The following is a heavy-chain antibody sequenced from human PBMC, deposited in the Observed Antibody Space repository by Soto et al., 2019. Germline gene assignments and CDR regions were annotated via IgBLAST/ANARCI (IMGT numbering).Heavy chain of an antibody. Sequence: SETLSLTCAVYGGSFSGYYWSWIRQPPGKGLEWIGEINHSGSTNYNPSLKSRVTISVDTSKNQFSLKLSSVTAADTAVYYCARHLQTPVTIFGVVNDPHFDYWGQGTLVTVSS. V-gene: IGHV4-34*01. CDR3: ARHLQTPVTIFGVVNDPHFDY. CDR2: INHSGST. J-gene: IGHJ4*02. CDR1: GGSFSGYY. D-gene: IGHD3-3*01.